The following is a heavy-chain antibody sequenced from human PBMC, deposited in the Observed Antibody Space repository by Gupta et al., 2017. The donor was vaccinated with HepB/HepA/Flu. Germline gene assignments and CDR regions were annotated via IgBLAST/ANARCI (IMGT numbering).Heavy chain of an antibody. D-gene: IGHD1-26*01. CDR2: INGRSNYI. CDR1: RFSFSTDT. Sequence: EVQLVESGGGLVKPGGCLRLSGAASRFSFSTDTMIWVRKSPGKGLEWVSSINGRSNYIYYADSVEGRFTISRDNANNSLYLQMNNLRVEDTAVYYCVREDGIVGYTSSFDYWGQGTLATVSS. J-gene: IGHJ4*02. V-gene: IGHV3-21*02. CDR3: VREDGIVGYTSSFDY.